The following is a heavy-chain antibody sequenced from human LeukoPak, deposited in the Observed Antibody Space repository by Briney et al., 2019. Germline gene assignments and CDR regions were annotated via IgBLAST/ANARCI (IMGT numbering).Heavy chain of an antibody. D-gene: IGHD6-13*01. CDR3: ARGRGYSRGFDP. CDR2: INHSGST. CDR1: GGSFSGYY. J-gene: IGHJ5*02. V-gene: IGHV4-34*01. Sequence: ETLSLTCAVYGGSFSGYYWSWIRQPPGKGLEWIGEINHSGSTNYNPSLKSRVTISVDTSKNQFSLKLSSVTAADTAVYYCARGRGYSRGFDPWGQGTLVTVSS.